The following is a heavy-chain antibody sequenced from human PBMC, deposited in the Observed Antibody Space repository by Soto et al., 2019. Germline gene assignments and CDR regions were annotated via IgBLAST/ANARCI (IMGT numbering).Heavy chain of an antibody. CDR1: GYTFTSYG. CDR2: ISAYNGNT. J-gene: IGHJ6*02. CDR3: ARAVGVVLMVYRYGMAF. D-gene: IGHD2-8*01. Sequence: ASVKVSCKASGYTFTSYGISWVRQAPGQGLEWMGWISAYNGNTNYAQKLQGRVTMTTDTSTSTAYMELRSLRSDDTAVYYCARAVGVVLMVYRYGMAFWGQGSTVTVSS. V-gene: IGHV1-18*01.